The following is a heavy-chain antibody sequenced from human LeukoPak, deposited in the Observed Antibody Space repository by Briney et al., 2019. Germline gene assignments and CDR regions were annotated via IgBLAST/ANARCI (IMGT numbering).Heavy chain of an antibody. CDR1: GYTFTGYY. J-gene: IGHJ4*02. Sequence: SVKVSCKASGYTFTGYYMHWVRQAPGQGLEWMGWINPNSGGTNYAQKFQGRVTMTRDTSISTAYMELSSLRSEDTAVYYCATSPGRFGFDYWGQGTLVTVSS. D-gene: IGHD1-14*01. CDR3: ATSPGRFGFDY. CDR2: INPNSGGT. V-gene: IGHV1-2*02.